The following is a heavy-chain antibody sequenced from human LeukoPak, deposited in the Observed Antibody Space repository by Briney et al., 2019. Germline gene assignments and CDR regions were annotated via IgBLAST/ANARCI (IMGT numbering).Heavy chain of an antibody. V-gene: IGHV5-51*01. CDR3: ASYSYYGDYYFDY. CDR2: IYPGDSDT. CDR1: GYSFTCYW. D-gene: IGHD4-17*01. Sequence: GESLKISCKGSGYSFTCYWIGWVRQMPGKGLEWMGIIYPGDSDTRYSPSFQGQVTISADKSISTAYLQWSSLKASDTAMYYCASYSYYGDYYFDYWGQGTLVTVSS. J-gene: IGHJ4*02.